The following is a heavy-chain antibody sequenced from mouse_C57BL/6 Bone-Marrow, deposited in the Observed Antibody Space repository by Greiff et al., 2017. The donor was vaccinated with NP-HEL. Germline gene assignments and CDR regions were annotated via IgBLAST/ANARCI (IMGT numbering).Heavy chain of an antibody. CDR3: AREGVATHWYFDV. CDR1: GFTFSDYY. V-gene: IGHV5-16*01. J-gene: IGHJ1*03. D-gene: IGHD1-1*02. Sequence: EVMLVESEGGLVQPGSSMKLSCTASGFTFSDYYMAWVRQVPEKGLEWVANINYDGSSTYYLDSLKSRFIISRDNAKNILYLQMSSLKSEDTATYYCAREGVATHWYFDVWGTGTTVTVSS. CDR2: INYDGSST.